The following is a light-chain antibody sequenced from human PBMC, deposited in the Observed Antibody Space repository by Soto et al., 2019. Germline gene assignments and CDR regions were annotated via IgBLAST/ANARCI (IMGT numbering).Light chain of an antibody. CDR2: KAS. CDR3: QQFNSYPWT. J-gene: IGKJ1*01. V-gene: IGKV1-5*03. CDR1: QSIGSW. Sequence: GDRVTITCRASQSIGSWLAWYQQKPGKAPNLLIYKASSLESGVPSRFSGSGSGTEFTVTISSLQPEDFATYYCQQFNSYPWTFGQGTKVDFK.